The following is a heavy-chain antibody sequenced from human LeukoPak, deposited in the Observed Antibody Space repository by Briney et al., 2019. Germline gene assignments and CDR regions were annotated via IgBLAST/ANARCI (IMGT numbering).Heavy chain of an antibody. CDR3: APLFGELRRXXX. D-gene: IGHD3-10*02. Sequence: PGGSLRLSCAASGFTFSSYWMHWVRQAPGKGLVWVSRINSDGSSTSYADSVKGRFTISRDNAKNTLYLQMNSLRAEDTAVYYCAPLFGELRRXXXWGQGXLVTVSS. CDR2: INSDGSST. J-gene: IGHJ4*02. V-gene: IGHV3-74*01. CDR1: GFTFSSYW.